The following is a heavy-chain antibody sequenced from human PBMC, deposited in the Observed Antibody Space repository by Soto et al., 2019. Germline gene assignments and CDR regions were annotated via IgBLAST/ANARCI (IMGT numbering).Heavy chain of an antibody. CDR1: GGSIGSSNW. V-gene: IGHV4-4*02. CDR3: ARLKTYDILNKSDY. D-gene: IGHD3-9*01. J-gene: IGHJ4*02. Sequence: QVQLQESGPGLVKPSGTLSLTCAVSGGSIGSSNWWSWVRQPPGKGLEWIGEIYDSGSTNYNPSLKCRVTISLDKSKNLFSLKLSSVTAADTAVYYCARLKTYDILNKSDYWGQGSLVTVSS. CDR2: IYDSGST.